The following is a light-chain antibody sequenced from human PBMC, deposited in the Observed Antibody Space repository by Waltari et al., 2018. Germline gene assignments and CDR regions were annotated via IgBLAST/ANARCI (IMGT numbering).Light chain of an antibody. CDR1: QGISSW. Sequence: DIQTTQYPSFVSASVGDSVTNTCRASQGISSWLAWYQRKPGKAPQLLIYAATTLQSGVPSRFSGSGSGTDFTLTISILQPEDFATYYCQQANSFPFAFGGGTTVEIK. J-gene: IGKJ4*01. V-gene: IGKV1-12*02. CDR3: QQANSFPFA. CDR2: AAT.